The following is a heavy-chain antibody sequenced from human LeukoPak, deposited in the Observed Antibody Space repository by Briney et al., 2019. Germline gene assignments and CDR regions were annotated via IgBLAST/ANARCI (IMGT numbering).Heavy chain of an antibody. CDR3: AKDGHLWLQGTRPFDY. J-gene: IGHJ4*02. CDR1: GFTFNNYV. V-gene: IGHV3-23*01. D-gene: IGHD5-24*01. Sequence: PGGSLRLSCAASGFTFNNYVMIWVRQAPGKGLEWVSGISGSGGTTYDADSVKGRFTISRDNSKNTLYLEMNSLRAEDTAVYYCAKDGHLWLQGTRPFDYWGQGTLVTVSS. CDR2: ISGSGGTT.